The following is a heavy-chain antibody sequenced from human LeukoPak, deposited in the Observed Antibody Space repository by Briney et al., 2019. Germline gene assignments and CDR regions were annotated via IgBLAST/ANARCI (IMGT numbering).Heavy chain of an antibody. CDR3: ARRSTGFDY. CDR1: GYSFTSSW. V-gene: IGHV5-51*01. D-gene: IGHD4-11*01. Sequence: GESLKISCKGSGYSFTSSWIGWVRQMPEKGLEWMGIIYPGDSDTTYSPSFQDQVTISADKSISTAYLQWSSLRASDTAMYYCARRSTGFDYWGQGTLVTVSS. CDR2: IYPGDSDT. J-gene: IGHJ4*02.